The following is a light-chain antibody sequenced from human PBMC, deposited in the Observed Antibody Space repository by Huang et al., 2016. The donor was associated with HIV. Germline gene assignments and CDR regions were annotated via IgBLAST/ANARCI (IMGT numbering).Light chain of an antibody. Sequence: IQLTQSPSSLSASVGDRVTITCRASQGIGNYLAWYQHKPGKAPKLLIYGASTLQNGVPSRISGSGSGTDFTLTISSLQPEDFATYYCQQVSSYPCTFGGGTKVEIK. CDR2: GAS. CDR3: QQVSSYPCT. CDR1: QGIGNY. V-gene: IGKV1-9*01. J-gene: IGKJ4*01.